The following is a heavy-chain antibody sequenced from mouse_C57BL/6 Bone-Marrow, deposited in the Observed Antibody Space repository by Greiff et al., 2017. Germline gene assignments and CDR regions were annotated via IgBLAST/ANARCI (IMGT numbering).Heavy chain of an antibody. CDR3: ARQGYYYAMDY. CDR2: ISSGGSYT. CDR1: GFTFSSYG. Sequence: EVQLVESGGDLVKPGGSLKLSCAASGFTFSSYGMSWVRQTPDKRLEWVATISSGGSYTYYPDSVKGRFTISRDNAKNTLDLQRSSLKAEDTAMYYCARQGYYYAMDYWGQGTSVTVSS. V-gene: IGHV5-6*01. J-gene: IGHJ4*01.